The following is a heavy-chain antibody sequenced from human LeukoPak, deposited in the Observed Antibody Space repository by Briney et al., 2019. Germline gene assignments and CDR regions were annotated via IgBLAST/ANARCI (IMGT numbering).Heavy chain of an antibody. J-gene: IGHJ4*02. Sequence: SETLSLTCTVSGGSMTTYYWGWIRQPAGKRLEWIGRIYTSGRSDYNPSLKSRVTMSVDTSRSQFSLKLSSVTAADTAVYYCARSYDSGGYSVGFDNWGQGTLVTVSS. CDR3: ARSYDSGGYSVGFDN. D-gene: IGHD3-22*01. CDR2: IYTSGRS. V-gene: IGHV4-4*07. CDR1: GGSMTTYY.